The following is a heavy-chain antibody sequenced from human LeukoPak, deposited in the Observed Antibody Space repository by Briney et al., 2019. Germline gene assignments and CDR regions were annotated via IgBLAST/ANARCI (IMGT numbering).Heavy chain of an antibody. D-gene: IGHD2-2*01. V-gene: IGHV1-2*02. CDR1: GYTFTDYY. CDR2: INPNSGGT. J-gene: IGHJ4*02. Sequence: ASVKVSSKASGYTFTDYYIHWVRQAPGQGLEWMAWINPNSGGTYYAQNFHDRITLTRDTSISTAYMELSRLRSDDTAIYYCARANALYRSSTSCLFDYWGQGTLVTVSS. CDR3: ARANALYRSSTSCLFDY.